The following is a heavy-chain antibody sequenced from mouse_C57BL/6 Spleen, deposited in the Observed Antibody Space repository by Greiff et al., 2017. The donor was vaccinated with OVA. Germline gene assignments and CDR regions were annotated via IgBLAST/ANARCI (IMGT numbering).Heavy chain of an antibody. J-gene: IGHJ2*01. CDR2: IDPETGGT. CDR3: TGSLGY. V-gene: IGHV1-15*01. D-gene: IGHD4-1*01. CDR1: GYTFTDYE. Sequence: VQLQQSGAELVRPGASVTLSCKASGYTFTDYEMHWVKQTPVHGLEWIGAIDPETGGTAYNQKFKGKAILTADKSSSPAYMELRSLTSEDAAVYYCTGSLGYWGQGTTLTVSS.